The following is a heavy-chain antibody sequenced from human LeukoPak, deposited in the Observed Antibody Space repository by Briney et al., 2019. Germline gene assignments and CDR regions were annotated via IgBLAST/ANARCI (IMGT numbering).Heavy chain of an antibody. CDR1: GFTFIAYG. Sequence: GGSLRLSCAASGFTFIAYGMQWVPQAPGKGLVWVSRINNDGSSTSYADSVRGRFTISRDNAKNTLYLQMNSLRAEDTGVYYCARELPREVTLDYWGQGTLATVSS. CDR3: ARELPREVTLDY. CDR2: INNDGSST. V-gene: IGHV3-74*01. J-gene: IGHJ4*02. D-gene: IGHD2-21*02.